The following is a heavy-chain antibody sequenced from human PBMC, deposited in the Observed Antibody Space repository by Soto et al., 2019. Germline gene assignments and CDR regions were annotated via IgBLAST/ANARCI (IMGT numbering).Heavy chain of an antibody. J-gene: IGHJ4*02. CDR2: ISGSGGNT. D-gene: IGHD3-22*01. CDR1: GFTFSSYA. CDR3: AKDNYDRSGYSYIDY. Sequence: EVHLLESGGGLVQPGGSLRLSCAASGFTFSSYAMTWVRQAPGKGLEWVSVISGSGGNTYYADSVKGRFTISRDNSKNTLYLQMNSLRAEDTAVYYCAKDNYDRSGYSYIDYWGQGTLVTVSS. V-gene: IGHV3-23*01.